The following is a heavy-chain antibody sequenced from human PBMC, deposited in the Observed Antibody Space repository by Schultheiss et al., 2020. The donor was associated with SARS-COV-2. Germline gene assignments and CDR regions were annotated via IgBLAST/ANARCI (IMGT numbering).Heavy chain of an antibody. CDR3: ARPTTGYYYGMDV. Sequence: GGSLRLSCKGSGYSFTSYWIGWVRQMPGKGLEWMGIIYPGDSDTSYSPSFQGQVTISADKSISTAYLQWSSLKASDTAMYYCARPTTGYYYGMDVWGQGTTVTVSS. J-gene: IGHJ6*02. V-gene: IGHV5-51*01. CDR1: GYSFTSYW. D-gene: IGHD4-17*01. CDR2: IYPGDSDT.